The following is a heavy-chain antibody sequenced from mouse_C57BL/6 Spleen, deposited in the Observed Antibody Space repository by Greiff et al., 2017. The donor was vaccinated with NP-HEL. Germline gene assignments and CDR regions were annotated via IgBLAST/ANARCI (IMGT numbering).Heavy chain of an antibody. V-gene: IGHV14-3*01. J-gene: IGHJ1*03. CDR3: ARGYYGSSYLYWYFDV. D-gene: IGHD1-1*01. CDR2: IDPANGNT. Sequence: VQLQQSVAELVRPGASVKLSCTASGFNFKNTYMHWVKQRPEQGLEWIGRIDPANGNTKYAPKFQGKATITADTSSNTAYLQLSSLTSEDTAIYYCARGYYGSSYLYWYFDVWGTGTTVTVSS. CDR1: GFNFKNTY.